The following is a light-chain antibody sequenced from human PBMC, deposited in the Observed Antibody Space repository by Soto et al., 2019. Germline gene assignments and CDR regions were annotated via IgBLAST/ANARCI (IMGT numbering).Light chain of an antibody. CDR3: AAWDDSLNAFYV. CDR2: EVS. Sequence: QSVLTQPASVSGSPGQSITISCIGTSSDVGSYNLVSWYQQHPGKAPKVLIYEVSERPSGVSNRFSGSKSGNTASLTISGLQAEDEAEYYCAAWDDSLNAFYVFGTGTKLTVL. J-gene: IGLJ1*01. V-gene: IGLV2-23*02. CDR1: SSDVGSYNL.